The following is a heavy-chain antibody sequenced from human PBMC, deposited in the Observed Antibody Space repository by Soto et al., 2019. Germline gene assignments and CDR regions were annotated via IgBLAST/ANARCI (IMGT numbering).Heavy chain of an antibody. V-gene: IGHV4-61*01. CDR3: ARSLGVVASSLSY. D-gene: IGHD2-15*01. J-gene: IGHJ4*02. CDR2: ICCSGRT. CDR1: GDSVTSGSLY. Sequence: SSETLSLTCTVSGDSVTSGSLYWSWIRQPPGKGLEWIGYICCSGRTMYNPSLKSRVTISTDTSKNQFSLKLFSVTAADTAVYFCARSLGVVASSLSYWGQGTLVTVSS.